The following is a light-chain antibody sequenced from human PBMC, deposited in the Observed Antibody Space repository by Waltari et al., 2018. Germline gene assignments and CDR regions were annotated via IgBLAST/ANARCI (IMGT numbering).Light chain of an antibody. Sequence: DIQMTPFPPTLSASFGDRVTILCRAIQNINRWLAWYQQKPGKAPRLLIYKTSSLENGVPSRFSGGGSGTEFTLTISGLQPDDFATYYCQQYNTNLFTFGPGTTVDFK. CDR3: QQYNTNLFT. V-gene: IGKV1-5*03. CDR1: QNINRW. CDR2: KTS. J-gene: IGKJ3*01.